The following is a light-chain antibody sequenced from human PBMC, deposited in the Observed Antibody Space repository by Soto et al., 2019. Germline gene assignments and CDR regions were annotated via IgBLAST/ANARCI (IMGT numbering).Light chain of an antibody. J-gene: IGKJ1*01. CDR2: AAS. CDR3: QLSDSTWT. Sequence: DIQMTQSPSSLSASVGDRVTITCRASQSISSYLNWYQQKPGKAPKLLIHAASSLQSGVPSRFSGSGSGTDFTLTISSLQPEDFAAYYCQLSDSTWTFGQGTKVDI. CDR1: QSISSY. V-gene: IGKV1-39*01.